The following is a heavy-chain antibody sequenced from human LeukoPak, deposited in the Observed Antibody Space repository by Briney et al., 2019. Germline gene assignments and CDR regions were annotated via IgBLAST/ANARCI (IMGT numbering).Heavy chain of an antibody. J-gene: IGHJ6*02. CDR3: ARDRGAVAGPYYYYGMDV. D-gene: IGHD6-19*01. CDR2: IYSGGST. V-gene: IGHV3-53*01. CDR1: GFTVSSNY. Sequence: GGSLRLSCAASGFTVSSNYMSWVRQAPGKGLEWVSVIYSGGSTYYADSVKGRFTISRDNSKNTLYLQMNSLRAADTAVYYCARDRGAVAGPYYYYGMDVWGQGTPVTVSS.